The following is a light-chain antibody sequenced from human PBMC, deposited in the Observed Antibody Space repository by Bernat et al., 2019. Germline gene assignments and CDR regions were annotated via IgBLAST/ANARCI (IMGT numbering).Light chain of an antibody. V-gene: IGKV1-5*03. CDR2: KAS. Sequence: DIQMTQSPSTLSASVVDRVTIICRASHSISSWLAWYQQKPGKVPKLLIYKASNLESGVPPRFSGSGSGTAFTLTISSLQPDDFATYYCQQYHTYSLSYGGGTKVEIK. J-gene: IGKJ4*01. CDR1: HSISSW. CDR3: QQYHTYSLS.